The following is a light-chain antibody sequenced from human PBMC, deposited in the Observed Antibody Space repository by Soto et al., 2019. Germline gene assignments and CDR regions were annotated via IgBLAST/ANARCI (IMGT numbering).Light chain of an antibody. CDR3: QHYNTRSIA. Sequence: DIQMIQSPATLSASVGDRITITCRASENIFKYVAWYQQTSGSAPNLLIYAASDLESGVPSRFSGSGSGTEFNLNIDNRQPNDSATYYCQHYNTRSIAFGGGTKVDVK. J-gene: IGKJ4*01. CDR1: ENIFKY. V-gene: IGKV1-5*01. CDR2: AAS.